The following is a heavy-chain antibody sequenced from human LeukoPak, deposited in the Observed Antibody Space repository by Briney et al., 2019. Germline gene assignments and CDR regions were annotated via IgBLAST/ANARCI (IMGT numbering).Heavy chain of an antibody. V-gene: IGHV3-21*01. Sequence: PGGSLRLSCGASGFTFSSYSMNWVRQAPGKGLEWVSAISSSSSYIYYADSVKGRFTISRDNAKNSLYLQMNSLRAEDTSVYYCARALGEMGERKPFDYLGQGTLVTVSS. J-gene: IGHJ4*02. CDR2: ISSSSSYI. D-gene: IGHD5-24*01. CDR3: ARALGEMGERKPFDY. CDR1: GFTFSSYS.